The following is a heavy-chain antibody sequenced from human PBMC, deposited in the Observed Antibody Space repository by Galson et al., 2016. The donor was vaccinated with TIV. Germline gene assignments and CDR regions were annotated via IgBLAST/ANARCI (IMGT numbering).Heavy chain of an antibody. V-gene: IGHV3-33*08. Sequence: SLRLSCAAPGFTFSKYYMNWIRQAPGKGLEWVAVIGYDGTTKYYADSVNGRFTISRDTSTNTLSLRMDSLIGEDTAMYYCARSAAFGTMIWYVFDYWGQGSMVTVSS. CDR3: ARSAAFGTMIWYVFDY. CDR2: IGYDGTTK. D-gene: IGHD3-3*02. J-gene: IGHJ4*02. CDR1: GFTFSKYY.